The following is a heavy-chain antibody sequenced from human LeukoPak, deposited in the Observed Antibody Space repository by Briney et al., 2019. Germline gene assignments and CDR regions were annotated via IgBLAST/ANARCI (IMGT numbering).Heavy chain of an antibody. CDR3: ATTPYDYVWGSYRPFDY. D-gene: IGHD3-16*02. CDR2: IKSKTDGGTT. CDR1: GFTFTNAW. Sequence: GGSLRLSCAASGFTFTNAWMSWVRQPPRKGLEWVGRIKSKTDGGTTDYAAPLKGRFTISKDDSKNTLYLQMNSLKTEDTAVYYCATTPYDYVWGSYRPFDYWGQGTLVTVSS. V-gene: IGHV3-15*01. J-gene: IGHJ4*02.